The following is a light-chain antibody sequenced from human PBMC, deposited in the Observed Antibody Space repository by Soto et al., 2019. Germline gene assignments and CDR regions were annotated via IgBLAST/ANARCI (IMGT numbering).Light chain of an antibody. J-gene: IGKJ4*01. CDR1: QGISTW. CDR3: QQYKSYPLT. V-gene: IGKV1D-16*01. CDR2: DAS. Sequence: DIKLSQPQSLLAASVGETTTITCRASQGISTWLAWYQQKPEKAPKTLIFDASNLQSGVPSRFSGSGSRTDFTLTIRSVQPEDFATYYCQQYKSYPLTFGGGTKVEIK.